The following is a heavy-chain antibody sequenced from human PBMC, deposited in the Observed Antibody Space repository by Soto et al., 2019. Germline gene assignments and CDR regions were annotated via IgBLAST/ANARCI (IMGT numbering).Heavy chain of an antibody. CDR1: GGSITTYQ. CDR3: ARDYGDYSLFFDY. Sequence: SETLSLTCIVSGGSITTYQWSWIRQPPGKGLEWIGGYSGFTDYNPSLEGRATISVDHSKNQFSLTLRSVTAADTAVYYCARDYGDYSLFFDYWGQGALVTVSS. V-gene: IGHV4-59*01. J-gene: IGHJ4*02. CDR2: YSGFT. D-gene: IGHD4-17*01.